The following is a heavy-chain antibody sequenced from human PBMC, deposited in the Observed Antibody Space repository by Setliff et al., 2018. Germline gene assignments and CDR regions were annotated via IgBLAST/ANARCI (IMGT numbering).Heavy chain of an antibody. V-gene: IGHV3-33*08. Sequence: HPGGSLRLSCAASGFTFSYYAMHWVRQAPGKGLEWVAVMSFDGKNNYYADSVKGRFTISRDSSKNTLYLQMNNLRVEDTARYYCVNHNPARRSPAGTALDSWGQGTLVTVSS. D-gene: IGHD6-19*01. CDR1: GFTFSYYA. CDR3: VNHNPARRSPAGTALDS. J-gene: IGHJ4*02. CDR2: MSFDGKNN.